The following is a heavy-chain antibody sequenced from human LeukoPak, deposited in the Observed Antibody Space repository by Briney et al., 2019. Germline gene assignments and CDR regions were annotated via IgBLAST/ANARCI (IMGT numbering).Heavy chain of an antibody. Sequence: GGSLRLSCVASGFTFSSYPLHWVRQAPGKGLEWVAVISYDGSNTYYADSVKGRFTISRDKSKNTLYLQMSSLRLEDTAVYYCARGQSSGWYQDPFDYCGQGTLVTVSS. V-gene: IGHV3-30*04. CDR3: ARGQSSGWYQDPFDY. CDR1: GFTFSSYP. D-gene: IGHD6-19*01. CDR2: ISYDGSNT. J-gene: IGHJ4*02.